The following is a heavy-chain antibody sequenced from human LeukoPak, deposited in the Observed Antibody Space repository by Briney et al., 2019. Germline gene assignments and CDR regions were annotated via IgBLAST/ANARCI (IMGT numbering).Heavy chain of an antibody. Sequence: PSQTLSLTCTVSGGSISSGGYYWSWIRQHPGKGLEWIGYIYDSGNTYYNPSLKSRVTISVDTSKNQFSLKLSSVTAADTAVYYCASSYSNSWYDYRGQGTLVTVSS. D-gene: IGHD6-13*01. CDR2: IYDSGNT. CDR1: GGSISSGGYY. CDR3: ASSYSNSWYDY. J-gene: IGHJ4*02. V-gene: IGHV4-31*03.